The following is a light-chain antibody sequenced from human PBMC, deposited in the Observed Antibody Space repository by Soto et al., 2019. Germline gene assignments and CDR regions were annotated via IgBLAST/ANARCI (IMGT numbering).Light chain of an antibody. Sequence: QSALTQPASVSGSPGQSITISCTGTSSDVGTYNYVSWYQHRPGKAPKLMIYDVSYRPSGVSNRFSGSKSANTASLTISGLQDEDEADYYCSSYTTSNTQVCGGGTQLTVL. CDR2: DVS. J-gene: IGLJ3*02. CDR1: SSDVGTYNY. CDR3: SSYTTSNTQV. V-gene: IGLV2-14*01.